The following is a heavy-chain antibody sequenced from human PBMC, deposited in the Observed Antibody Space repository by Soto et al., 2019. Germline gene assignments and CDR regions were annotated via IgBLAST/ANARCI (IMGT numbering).Heavy chain of an antibody. CDR3: ARIGGFSDSYYFDY. J-gene: IGHJ4*02. CDR1: GFTFSSYA. Sequence: ESGGGLVQPGGSLRLSCAASGFTFSSYAMHWVRQAPGKGLEYVSAISSNGGSTYYANSVKGRFTISRDNSKNTLYLQMGSLRAEDMAVYYCARIGGFSDSYYFDYWGQGTLVTVSS. V-gene: IGHV3-64*01. CDR2: ISSNGGST. D-gene: IGHD3-10*01.